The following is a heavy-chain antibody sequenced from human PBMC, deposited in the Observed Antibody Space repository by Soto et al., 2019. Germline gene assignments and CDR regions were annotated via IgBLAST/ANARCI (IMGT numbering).Heavy chain of an antibody. D-gene: IGHD3-10*01. V-gene: IGHV3-9*01. CDR2: ISWNSGRI. Sequence: SLRLSCAASGFTFDDSAVHWVRQAPGKGLEWLSGISWNSGRIGYADSVKGRFTISRDNAKNSLYLQMNSLRAAGTALYYCARSPQYYYGSGSYSPFDSWGQGTLVTVSS. J-gene: IGHJ4*02. CDR1: GFTFDDSA. CDR3: ARSPQYYYGSGSYSPFDS.